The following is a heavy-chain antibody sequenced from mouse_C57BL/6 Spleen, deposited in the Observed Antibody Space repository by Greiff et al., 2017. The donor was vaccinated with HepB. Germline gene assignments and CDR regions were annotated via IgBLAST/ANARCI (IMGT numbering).Heavy chain of an antibody. CDR1: GFTFSDYG. CDR2: ISSGSSTI. D-gene: IGHD1-1*01. V-gene: IGHV5-17*01. J-gene: IGHJ4*01. Sequence: EVKVVESGGGLVKPGGSLKLSCAASGFTFSDYGMHWVRQAPEKGLEWVAYISSGSSTIYYADTVKGRFTISRDNAKNTLFLQMTSLRSEDTAMYYCASYGSSYAMDYWGQGTSVTVSS. CDR3: ASYGSSYAMDY.